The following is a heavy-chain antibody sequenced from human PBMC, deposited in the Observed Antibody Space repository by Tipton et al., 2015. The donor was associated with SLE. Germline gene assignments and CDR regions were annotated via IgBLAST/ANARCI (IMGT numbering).Heavy chain of an antibody. CDR1: GYTFTSYG. V-gene: IGHV1-18*01. CDR3: ARDLTYYYGSGSLYGMDV. J-gene: IGHJ6*02. D-gene: IGHD3-10*01. Sequence: QLVQSGPEVKKPGASVKVSCKASGYTFTSYGISWVRQAPGQGLEWMGWISAYTGNTNYAQKLQGRVTITADESTSTAYMELSSLRSEDTAVYYCARDLTYYYGSGSLYGMDVWGQGTTVTVSS. CDR2: ISAYTGNT.